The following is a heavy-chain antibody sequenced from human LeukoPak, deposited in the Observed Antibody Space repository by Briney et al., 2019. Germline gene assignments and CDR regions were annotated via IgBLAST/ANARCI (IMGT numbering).Heavy chain of an antibody. CDR3: ARGATGAFDY. CDR2: ISSSSSYI. D-gene: IGHD5-12*01. J-gene: IGHJ4*02. CDR1: GFTFSSYS. V-gene: IGHV3-21*01. Sequence: GGSLRLCCAASGFTFSSYSMNWVRQAPGKGLEWVSSISSSSSYIYYADSVKGRFTISRDNAKNSLYLQMNSLRAEDTAVYYCARGATGAFDYWGQGTLVTVSS.